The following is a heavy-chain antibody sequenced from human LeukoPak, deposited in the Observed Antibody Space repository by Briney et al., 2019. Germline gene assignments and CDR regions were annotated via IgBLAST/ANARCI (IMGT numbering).Heavy chain of an antibody. CDR2: INPNSGGT. D-gene: IGHD2-21*01. V-gene: IGHV1-2*02. CDR3: ARVGNCGGDCYEY. Sequence: GASVKVSCKASGYTFTGYYMHCVRQAPGQGLEWMGWINPNSGGTNYAQKFQGRVTMTRDTSISTAYMELSRLRADDTAVYYCARVGNCGGDCYEYWGQGTLVTVSS. J-gene: IGHJ4*02. CDR1: GYTFTGYY.